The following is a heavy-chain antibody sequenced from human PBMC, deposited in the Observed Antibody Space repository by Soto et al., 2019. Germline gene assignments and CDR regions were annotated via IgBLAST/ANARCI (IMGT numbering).Heavy chain of an antibody. CDR1: GGSISSYY. Sequence: SETLSLTCTVSGGSISSYYWSWIRQPPGKGLEWIGYIYYSGSTNYNPSLKSRVTISVDTSKNQFSLKLSSVTAADTAVYYCASNRGQWGRYYYYGMDVWGQGTTVTVSS. J-gene: IGHJ6*02. D-gene: IGHD3-16*01. V-gene: IGHV4-59*01. CDR3: ASNRGQWGRYYYYGMDV. CDR2: IYYSGST.